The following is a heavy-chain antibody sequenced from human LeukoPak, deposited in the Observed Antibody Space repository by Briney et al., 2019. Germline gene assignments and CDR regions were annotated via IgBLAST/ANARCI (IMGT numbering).Heavy chain of an antibody. J-gene: IGHJ4*02. D-gene: IGHD4-23*01. CDR3: ARVVVTYYFDY. CDR1: GGSISSGDYY. Sequence: PSETLSLTCTVSGGSISSGDYYWRWIRQPPGKGLEWIGYIYYSGSTYYNPSLKSRVTISVDTSKNQFSLKLSSVTAADTAVYYCARVVVTYYFDYWGQGTLVTVSS. V-gene: IGHV4-30-4*08. CDR2: IYYSGST.